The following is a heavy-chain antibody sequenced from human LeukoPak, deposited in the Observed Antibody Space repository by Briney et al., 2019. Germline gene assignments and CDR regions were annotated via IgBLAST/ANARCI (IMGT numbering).Heavy chain of an antibody. D-gene: IGHD3-10*01. V-gene: IGHV3-23*01. CDR1: GFDFSTYV. J-gene: IGHJ4*02. CDR2: VYGNGDGI. CDR3: AKLGVRSSAGEDY. Sequence: GGSLRLSCAASGFDFSTYVMYWVRQAPGKGLEWVSAVYGNGDGISYADSVKGRFTISRDNSKNTLYLKMNSLRPEDTALYYCAKLGVRSSAGEDYWGQGTLVTVSS.